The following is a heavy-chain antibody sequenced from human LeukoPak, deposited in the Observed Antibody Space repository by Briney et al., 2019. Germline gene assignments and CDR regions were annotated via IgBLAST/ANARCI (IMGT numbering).Heavy chain of an antibody. V-gene: IGHV4-34*01. J-gene: IGHJ4*02. Sequence: SETLSLTCAVYGGSFSGYYWSWIRQPPGKGLEWIGEINHSGSTNYNPSLKSRVTISVDTSKNQFSLKLSSVTAADTAVYYCARGFIPRYDSSGYYRYWGQGTLVTVSP. D-gene: IGHD3-22*01. CDR1: GGSFSGYY. CDR2: INHSGST. CDR3: ARGFIPRYDSSGYYRY.